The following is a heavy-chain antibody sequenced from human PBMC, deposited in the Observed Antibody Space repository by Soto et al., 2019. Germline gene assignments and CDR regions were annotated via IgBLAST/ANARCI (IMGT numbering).Heavy chain of an antibody. CDR2: IYYSGST. Sequence: SETLSLTCTVSGGSISSYYWSWIRQPPGKGLEWIGYIYYSGSTNYNPSLKSRVTISVDTSKNQFSLKLSSVTAADTAVYYCARHIGLVFGELFYSALGYYYGMDVWGQGTTVTVSS. CDR1: GGSISSYY. J-gene: IGHJ6*02. V-gene: IGHV4-59*08. CDR3: ARHIGLVFGELFYSALGYYYGMDV. D-gene: IGHD3-10*01.